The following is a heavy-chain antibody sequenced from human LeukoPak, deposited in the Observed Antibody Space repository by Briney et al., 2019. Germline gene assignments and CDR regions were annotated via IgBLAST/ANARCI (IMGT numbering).Heavy chain of an antibody. J-gene: IGHJ5*02. D-gene: IGHD2-2*01. CDR1: GDIVSSNSVT. Sequence: SQTLSLTCAISGDIVSSNSVTWNWIRQSPSRGLEWLGRTYYRSTWYNDYAVSVRGRMTVNPDTSKNQFSLHLNSVTPEDTAVYYCARRLTQYDCFDPWGQGILVTVSS. CDR2: TYYRSTWYN. CDR3: ARRLTQYDCFDP. V-gene: IGHV6-1*01.